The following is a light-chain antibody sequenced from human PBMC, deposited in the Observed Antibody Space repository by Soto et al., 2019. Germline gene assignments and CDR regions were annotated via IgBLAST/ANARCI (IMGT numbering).Light chain of an antibody. CDR3: QQVNSFPST. V-gene: IGKV1-9*01. J-gene: IGKJ5*01. Sequence: IQLTQSPSSLSASVGDRVSITCRARQGISSYFAWYQQKPGKAPKLLIYATSTLQSGVPSRFSGSGSGTDFTLTLSSLQPEDFATYYCQQVNSFPSTFGQGTRLEIK. CDR2: ATS. CDR1: QGISSY.